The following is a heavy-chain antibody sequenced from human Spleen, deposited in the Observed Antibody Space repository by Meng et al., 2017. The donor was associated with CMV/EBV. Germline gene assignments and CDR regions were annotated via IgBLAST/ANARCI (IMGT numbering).Heavy chain of an antibody. J-gene: IGHJ4*02. CDR1: GYVVPSDG. CDR2: VYPGDSDT. CDR3: ARLDSRGYYY. D-gene: IGHD3-22*01. Sequence: ISWNGSGYVVPSDGLSSARRMHGQGLEWMWRVYPGDSDTTYGPACVGQVTLSVDKSSSTAFLQWNRRKATDTAMYYCARLDSRGYYYWGQGTLVTVSS. V-gene: IGHV5-51*01.